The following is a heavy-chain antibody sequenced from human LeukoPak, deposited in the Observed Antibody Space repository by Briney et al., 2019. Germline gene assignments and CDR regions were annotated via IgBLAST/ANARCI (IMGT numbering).Heavy chain of an antibody. D-gene: IGHD1-26*01. V-gene: IGHV4-38-2*01. CDR2: IYHRGNT. CDR3: ARQSSYSGRYFDY. Sequence: PSETLSLTCAVSGYSISSGYYWGWIRQPPGKGLEWIGNIYHRGNTYYNPSLKSRVTISVDTSKNQFSLKLSSVTAADTAVYYCARQSSYSGRYFDYWGQGTLVTVSS. CDR1: GYSISSGYY. J-gene: IGHJ4*02.